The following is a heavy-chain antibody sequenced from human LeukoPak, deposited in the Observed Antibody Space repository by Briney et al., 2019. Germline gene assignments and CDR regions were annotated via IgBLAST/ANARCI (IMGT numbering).Heavy chain of an antibody. D-gene: IGHD2-21*02. CDR3: TRGVRVTAFQLSYDYYMDV. Sequence: PGGSLRLSCTGSGFSFSNAWMTWVRQAPGKGLEWVGRSRNKVNVYSTDYAASVTGRFTISRDDSKNSLFLQMNSLKTEDTAVYYCTRGVRVTAFQLSYDYYMDVWGKGTTVTVSS. CDR2: SRNKVNVYST. CDR1: GFSFSNAW. V-gene: IGHV3-72*01. J-gene: IGHJ6*03.